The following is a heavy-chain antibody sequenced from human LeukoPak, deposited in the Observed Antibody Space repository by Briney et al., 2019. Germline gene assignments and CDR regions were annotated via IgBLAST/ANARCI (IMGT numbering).Heavy chain of an antibody. J-gene: IGHJ6*02. Sequence: GGSLRLSCAASGFTFSSYAMSWVRQAPGKGLEWVSAISGSGGSTYYADSVKGRFTISRDNPKNTLYLQMNSLRAEDTAVYYCAKSGGCSSTSCYYEPKAYYYYGMDVWGQGTTVTVSS. CDR1: GFTFSSYA. CDR2: ISGSGGST. D-gene: IGHD2-2*01. V-gene: IGHV3-23*01. CDR3: AKSGGCSSTSCYYEPKAYYYYGMDV.